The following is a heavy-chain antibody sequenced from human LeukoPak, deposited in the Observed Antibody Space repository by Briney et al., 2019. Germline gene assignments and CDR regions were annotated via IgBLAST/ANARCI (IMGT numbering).Heavy chain of an antibody. CDR1: GFTFSSYS. CDR3: ARDSLWFGELFYYFDY. Sequence: PGGSLRLSCAASGFTFSSYSMNWVRQAPGKGLEWVSYISSSSSTIYYADSVKGRFTISRDNAKNSLYLQMNSLRAEDTAVYYCARDSLWFGELFYYFDYWGQGTLVTVSS. J-gene: IGHJ4*02. D-gene: IGHD3-10*01. CDR2: ISSSSSTI. V-gene: IGHV3-48*01.